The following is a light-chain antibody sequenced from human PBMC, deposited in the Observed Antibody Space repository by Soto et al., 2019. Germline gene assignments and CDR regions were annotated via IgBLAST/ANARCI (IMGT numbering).Light chain of an antibody. CDR2: GAS. Sequence: ERVMTQSPATLSVSPGERATLSCRASQSLSSNLAWYQQKPGQAPRLLIYGASTRATGIPARFSGSGSGTEFTLTISSLQSEDFAVYYCQQYNGWPPLFGPGTKVGIK. J-gene: IGKJ3*01. V-gene: IGKV3-15*01. CDR1: QSLSSN. CDR3: QQYNGWPPL.